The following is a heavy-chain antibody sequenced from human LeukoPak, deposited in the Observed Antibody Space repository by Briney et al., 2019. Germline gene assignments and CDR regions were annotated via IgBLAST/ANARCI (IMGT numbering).Heavy chain of an antibody. Sequence: GASVKVSCKASGYTFTSYGISWVRQAPGQGLEWMGWISAYNGNTNYAQKLQGRVTMTTDTSTSTAYVELRSLRSDDTAVYYCARGRGIVVVPAAMAFDYWGQGTLVTVSS. CDR3: ARGRGIVVVPAAMAFDY. CDR1: GYTFTSYG. CDR2: ISAYNGNT. J-gene: IGHJ4*02. D-gene: IGHD2-2*01. V-gene: IGHV1-18*01.